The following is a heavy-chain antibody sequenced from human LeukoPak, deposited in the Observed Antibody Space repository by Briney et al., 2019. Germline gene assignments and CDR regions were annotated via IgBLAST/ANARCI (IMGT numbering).Heavy chain of an antibody. V-gene: IGHV3-11*04. J-gene: IGHJ4*02. CDR3: ARVSPSGYSVYREDHYFDN. CDR2: ISSSGSTI. CDR1: GFTFSDYY. D-gene: IGHD5/OR15-5a*01. Sequence: GGSLRLSCAASGFTFSDYYMSWIRQVPGKGLEWVSYISSSGSTIYHADSVKGRFTISRDNAKNSLYLQMNSLRAEDTAVYYCARVSPSGYSVYREDHYFDNWGQGTLVTVSS.